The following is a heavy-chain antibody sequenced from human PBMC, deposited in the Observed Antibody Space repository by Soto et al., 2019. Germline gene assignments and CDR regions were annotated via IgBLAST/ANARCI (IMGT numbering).Heavy chain of an antibody. V-gene: IGHV4-59*01. CDR2: IYNSGST. CDR1: GGSISSYY. Sequence: LSLTCTVSGGSISSYYWSWIRQPPGKGLEWIGYIYNSGSTNYNPSLKSRVTISVDTSKNRFSLKLSSVTAADTAVYYCAYGDSRGPFDSWGQGTLVTVSS. D-gene: IGHD4-17*01. CDR3: AYGDSRGPFDS. J-gene: IGHJ4*02.